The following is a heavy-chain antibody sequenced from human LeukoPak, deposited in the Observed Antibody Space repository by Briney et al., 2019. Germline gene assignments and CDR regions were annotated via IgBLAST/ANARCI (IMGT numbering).Heavy chain of an antibody. V-gene: IGHV4-34*01. J-gene: IGHJ5*02. Sequence: PSETLSLTCAVYGGSFSGYYWSWIRQPPGKGLEWIGEINHSGSTNYNPSLKSRVTISVDTSKNQFSLKLGSVTAADTAVYYCARGRRNPSYCSSTSCRPRPGDNWFDPWGQGTLVTVSS. D-gene: IGHD2-2*01. CDR2: INHSGST. CDR3: ARGRRNPSYCSSTSCRPRPGDNWFDP. CDR1: GGSFSGYY.